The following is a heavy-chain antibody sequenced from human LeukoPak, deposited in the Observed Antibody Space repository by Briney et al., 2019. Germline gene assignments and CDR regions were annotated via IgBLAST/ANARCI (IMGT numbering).Heavy chain of an antibody. J-gene: IGHJ4*02. CDR1: GFTVSSNY. Sequence: GGSLRLSCVASGFTVSSNYMSWVRQAPGKGLEWVSVIYSGGSTYYADSVKGRFTISRDNSKNTLYLQMNSLRAEDTAVYYCARDPGGPLSRQFHYWGQGTLVTVSS. D-gene: IGHD2/OR15-2a*01. CDR2: IYSGGST. V-gene: IGHV3-66*02. CDR3: ARDPGGPLSRQFHY.